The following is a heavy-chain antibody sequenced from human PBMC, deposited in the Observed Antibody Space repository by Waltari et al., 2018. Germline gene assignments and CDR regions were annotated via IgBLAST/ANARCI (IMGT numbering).Heavy chain of an antibody. CDR2: IYHSGST. CDR3: ARAGDSDAFDI. CDR1: GGSLSSGGYS. Sequence: QLQLQESGSGLVKPSQTLSLTCAVSGGSLSSGGYSWRWIRQPPGKGLEWIGYIYHSGSTYYNPSLKSRVTISVDRSKNQFSLKLSSVTAADTAVYYCARAGDSDAFDIWGQGTMVTVSS. D-gene: IGHD2-15*01. V-gene: IGHV4-30-2*01. J-gene: IGHJ3*02.